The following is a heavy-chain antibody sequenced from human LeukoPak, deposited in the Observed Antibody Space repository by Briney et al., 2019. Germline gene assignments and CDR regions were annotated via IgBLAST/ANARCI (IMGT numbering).Heavy chain of an antibody. CDR1: GFTFSSYD. Sequence: GGSLRLSCAASGFTFSSYDMHWVRQATGKGLEWVSAIGTAGDTSYPGSVKGRFTISRENAKNSLYLQMNSLRAGDTAVYYCARVRRDAFDIWGQGTMVTVSS. CDR2: IGTAGDT. CDR3: ARVRRDAFDI. V-gene: IGHV3-13*01. J-gene: IGHJ3*02.